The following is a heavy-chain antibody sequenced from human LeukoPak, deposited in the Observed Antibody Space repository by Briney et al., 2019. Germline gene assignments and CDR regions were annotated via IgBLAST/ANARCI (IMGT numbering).Heavy chain of an antibody. D-gene: IGHD6-13*01. CDR1: GFTFSSYW. CDR2: IKQDGSEK. CDR3: ARESIAAAGTLYFQH. V-gene: IGHV3-7*01. Sequence: GGSLRLSCAASGFTFSSYWMSWVRQAPGKGLEWVANIKQDGSEKYYVDSVKGRFTISRDNAKNSLYLQMNSLRAEDTAVYYCARESIAAAGTLYFQHWGQGTLVTVSS. J-gene: IGHJ1*01.